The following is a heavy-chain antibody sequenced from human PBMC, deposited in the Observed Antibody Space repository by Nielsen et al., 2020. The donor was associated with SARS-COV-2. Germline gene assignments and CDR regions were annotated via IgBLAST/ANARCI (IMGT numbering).Heavy chain of an antibody. V-gene: IGHV3-23*01. CDR3: AASKSGYYFDL. D-gene: IGHD6-13*01. CDR2: ISASGGST. J-gene: IGHJ4*02. CDR1: GFTFTNYG. Sequence: GGSLGLSCAASGFTFTNYGMTWVRQDPGKGLEWVSTISASGGSTFYTDSVKGRFTISRDSFKNTLYLQMNSLRAEDTAVYYCAASKSGYYFDLWGQGTLVTVSS.